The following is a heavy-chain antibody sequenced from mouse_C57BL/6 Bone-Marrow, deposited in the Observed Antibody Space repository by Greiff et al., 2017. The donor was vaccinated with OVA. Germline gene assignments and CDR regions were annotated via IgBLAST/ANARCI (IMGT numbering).Heavy chain of an antibody. CDR1: GFTFSDYY. J-gene: IGHJ2*01. D-gene: IGHD2-1*01. Sequence: EVKLVESGGGLVQPGGSLKLSCAASGFTFSDYYMYWVRQTPEKRLEWVAYISNGGGSTYYPDTVKGRFTISRDNAKNTLYLQMSRLKSEDTAMYYCARHGSYYGFDYWGQGTTLTVSS. CDR3: ARHGSYYGFDY. CDR2: ISNGGGST. V-gene: IGHV5-12*01.